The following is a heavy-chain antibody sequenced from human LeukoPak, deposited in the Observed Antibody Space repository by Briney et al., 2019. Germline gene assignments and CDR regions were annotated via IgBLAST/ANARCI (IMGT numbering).Heavy chain of an antibody. J-gene: IGHJ4*02. Sequence: QAGGSLRLSCAASGFTVSSNYMSWVRQAPGKGLEWVSVIYSGGSTYYADSVKGRFTISRDNSKNTLYLQMNSLRAEDTAVYYCARFGWELHFDYWGQGTLVTVSS. CDR3: ARFGWELHFDY. CDR1: GFTVSSNY. D-gene: IGHD1-26*01. CDR2: IYSGGST. V-gene: IGHV3-53*01.